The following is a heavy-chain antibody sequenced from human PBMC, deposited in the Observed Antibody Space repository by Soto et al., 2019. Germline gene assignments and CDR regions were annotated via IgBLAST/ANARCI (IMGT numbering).Heavy chain of an antibody. CDR3: ATHESGHCSSASGYKGGYYYGMDG. J-gene: IGHJ6*02. Sequence: QVQLVQSGAEVKKPGSSVKVSCKASGGTFSSYAISWVRQAPAQGLEWLGGIIPIFGTADYAQKFQGRVTITADESTSTADMERSSLRSEDTARYYCATHESGHCSSASGYKGGYYYGMDGWGQGTTVTVSS. V-gene: IGHV1-69*12. D-gene: IGHD2-2*02. CDR2: IIPIFGTA. CDR1: GGTFSSYA.